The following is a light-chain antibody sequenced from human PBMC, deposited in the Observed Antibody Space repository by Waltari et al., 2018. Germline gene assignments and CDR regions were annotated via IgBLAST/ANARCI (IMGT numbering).Light chain of an antibody. CDR3: CSYAGTWV. J-gene: IGLJ3*02. CDR1: GSDVGDYNY. Sequence: QSALTQPRSVSGSPGQSVTISCTGTGSDVGDYNYVSWYQQHPGKAPKLVIFDVTKRPSGLPDRFSGSKSGNSASLTVSGLQAEDEADYYCCSYAGTWVFGGGPKLTVL. V-gene: IGLV2-11*01. CDR2: DVT.